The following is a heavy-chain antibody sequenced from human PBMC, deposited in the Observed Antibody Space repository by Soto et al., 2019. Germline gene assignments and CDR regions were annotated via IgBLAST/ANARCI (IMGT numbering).Heavy chain of an antibody. J-gene: IGHJ4*02. CDR1: GFTFSTYA. D-gene: IGHD1-1*01. CDR3: ARDLPYINNWGFVTDY. CDR2: ISDDGSNK. Sequence: QVQLVESGGGVVQPARSLTLSCAASGFTFSTYAMHWVRQAPGKGLEWVAVISDDGSNKYYADSVKGRFTISRDNSKNTLYLKMNSLRAEDTAVYYCARDLPYINNWGFVTDYWGQGTLVTVSS. V-gene: IGHV3-30*04.